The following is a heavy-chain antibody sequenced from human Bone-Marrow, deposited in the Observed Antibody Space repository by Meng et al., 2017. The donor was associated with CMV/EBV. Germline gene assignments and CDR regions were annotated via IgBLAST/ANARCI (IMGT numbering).Heavy chain of an antibody. CDR3: ARELNYDFWSVYYKSWYFDL. J-gene: IGHJ2*01. CDR1: GGSISGYY. Sequence: GSLRLSCTVSGGSISGYYWSWIRQPPGKGLEWIGYIYYIGSTNYNPSLKSRVTISVDTSKNQFSLKLSSVTAADTAVYYCARELNYDFWSVYYKSWYFDLWGRGDRVTGSS. V-gene: IGHV4-59*01. D-gene: IGHD3-3*01. CDR2: IYYIGST.